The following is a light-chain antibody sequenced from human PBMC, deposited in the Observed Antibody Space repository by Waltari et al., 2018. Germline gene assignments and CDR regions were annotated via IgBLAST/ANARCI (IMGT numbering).Light chain of an antibody. CDR1: SGHNTYA. J-gene: IGLJ3*02. CDR2: VKSHGRH. V-gene: IGLV4-69*01. Sequence: QVVLTQPPSVSASLGASVKLTCTLASGHNTYAIAWHQQQAEKGPQFLMKVKSHGRHTRGDGIPDRFSGSSSGADRYLTISNLQPEDEADYYCQTWATGIFWLFGGGTKLTVL. CDR3: QTWATGIFWL.